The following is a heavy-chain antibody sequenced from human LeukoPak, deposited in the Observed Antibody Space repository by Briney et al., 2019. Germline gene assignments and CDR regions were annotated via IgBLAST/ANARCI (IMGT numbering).Heavy chain of an antibody. Sequence: GGSLRLSCAAAGFTFSSYWMDWVRQAPGKGLVWVSHVNGDGSRTNYADSVKGRFTISRDNAKNMLYLQMNSLRAEDTAVYYCARDRGYQLDYWGQGTLVTVSS. V-gene: IGHV3-74*01. CDR2: VNGDGSRT. CDR3: ARDRGYQLDY. D-gene: IGHD2-15*01. J-gene: IGHJ4*02. CDR1: GFTFSSYW.